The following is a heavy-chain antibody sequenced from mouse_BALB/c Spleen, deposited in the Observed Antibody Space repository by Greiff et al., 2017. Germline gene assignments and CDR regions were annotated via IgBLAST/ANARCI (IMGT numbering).Heavy chain of an antibody. V-gene: IGHV5-6-4*01. D-gene: IGHD1-1*01. CDR1: GFTFSSYT. CDR2: ISSGGSYT. Sequence: EVKLVESGGGLVKPGGSLKLSCAASGFTFSSYTMSWVRQTPEKRLEWVATISSGGSYTYYPDSVKGRFTISRDNAKNTLYLQMSSLKSEDTAMYYCTREGYYGSRSYFDYWGQGTTLTVSS. J-gene: IGHJ2*01. CDR3: TREGYYGSRSYFDY.